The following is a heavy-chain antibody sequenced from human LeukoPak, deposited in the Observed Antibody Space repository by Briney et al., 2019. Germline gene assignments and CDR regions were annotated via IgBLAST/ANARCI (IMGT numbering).Heavy chain of an antibody. CDR1: GFTFDDYA. V-gene: IGHV3-9*01. CDR3: ARGRSGYSGYDSLLFDY. D-gene: IGHD5-12*01. Sequence: GGSLRLSCAASGFTFDDYAMHWVRQAPGKGLEWVSGISWNSGSIGYADSVKGRFTISRDNAKNSLYLQMNSLRAEDTAVYYCARGRSGYSGYDSLLFDYWGQGTLVTVSS. CDR2: ISWNSGSI. J-gene: IGHJ4*02.